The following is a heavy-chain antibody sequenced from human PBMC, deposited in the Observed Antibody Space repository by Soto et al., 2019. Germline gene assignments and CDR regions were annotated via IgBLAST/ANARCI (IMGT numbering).Heavy chain of an antibody. V-gene: IGHV3-74*01. Sequence: EVQLVESGGGLVQPGESLRLSCAASGFTFSSYWMHWVRQAPGKGLVWVSRINSDGSRTNYADSVKGRFTVSRDNAKNTQYLQMNSLSAEETAVYYCARVLTGSWNWFDPWGQGTLVTVSS. CDR1: GFTFSSYW. D-gene: IGHD6-13*01. CDR3: ARVLTGSWNWFDP. CDR2: INSDGSRT. J-gene: IGHJ5*02.